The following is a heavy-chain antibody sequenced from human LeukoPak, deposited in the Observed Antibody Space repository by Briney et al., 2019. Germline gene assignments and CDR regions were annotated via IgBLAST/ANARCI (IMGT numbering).Heavy chain of an antibody. Sequence: GGSLRLSCVASGFTFGSYWMNWVRQAPGKGLEWVANIRQDGSEKKYVDSVKGRFTISRDNAKNALYLQMNSLRAEDTAVYYCARARFPYDSGGYYNDYWGQGTLVTVSS. V-gene: IGHV3-7*05. CDR1: GFTFGSYW. CDR2: IRQDGSEK. D-gene: IGHD3-22*01. J-gene: IGHJ4*02. CDR3: ARARFPYDSGGYYNDY.